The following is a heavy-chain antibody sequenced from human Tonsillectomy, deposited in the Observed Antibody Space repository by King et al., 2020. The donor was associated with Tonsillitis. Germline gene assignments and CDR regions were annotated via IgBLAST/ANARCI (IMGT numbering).Heavy chain of an antibody. Sequence: HVQLVQSGAEVKKPGDSVKISCKASGYTFTGYYMHWVRQAPGQGLEWMGWINPNRGGKNYAQKFQGRVTMTRDTSISSAYMEQSRLRAEDTAVYYCAREGDYSGTDLNWFDPWGQGTLVTVSS. CDR2: INPNRGGK. CDR1: GYTFTGYY. D-gene: IGHD4-11*01. J-gene: IGHJ5*02. CDR3: AREGDYSGTDLNWFDP. V-gene: IGHV1-2*02.